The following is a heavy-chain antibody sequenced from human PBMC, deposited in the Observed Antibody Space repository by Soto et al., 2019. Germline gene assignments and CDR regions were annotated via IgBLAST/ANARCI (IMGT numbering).Heavy chain of an antibody. D-gene: IGHD1-26*01. CDR2: IYYSGST. CDR1: GGSISSGGYY. Sequence: SETLSLTCTVSGGSISSGGYYCSWIRQHPGKGLEWIGYIYYSGSTYYNPSLKSRVTISVDTSKNQFSLKLSSVTAADTAVYYCARDGGSYYLVDSTWGQGTLVTVSS. V-gene: IGHV4-31*03. J-gene: IGHJ5*02. CDR3: ARDGGSYYLVDST.